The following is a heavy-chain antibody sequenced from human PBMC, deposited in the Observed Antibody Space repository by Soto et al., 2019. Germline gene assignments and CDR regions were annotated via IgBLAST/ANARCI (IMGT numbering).Heavy chain of an antibody. J-gene: IGHJ6*02. D-gene: IGHD3-3*01. CDR1: GYTFTSYG. V-gene: IGHV1-18*01. Sequence: QVQLVQSGAEVKKPGASVKVSCKASGYTFTSYGISWVRQAPGQGLEWMGWISAYNGNTNYAQKLQGRVTMTTDTSTSTAYMERRGLGSDGTAVYCCSRGGTDDFLRGYYYYGMDVWGQGTTVTVSS. CDR2: ISAYNGNT. CDR3: SRGGTDDFLRGYYYYGMDV.